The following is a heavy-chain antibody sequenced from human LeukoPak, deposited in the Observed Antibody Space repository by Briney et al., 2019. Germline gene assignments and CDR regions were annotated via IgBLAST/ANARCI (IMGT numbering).Heavy chain of an antibody. J-gene: IGHJ4*02. CDR2: ISSSGSTI. CDR3: ARSAAAGTFPDY. Sequence: GGSLRLSCAASGFTFSSFEMNWVRQAPGKGLEWVSHISSSGSTIYYADSVKGRFTISRDNAKNSLYLQMNSLRVEDTAVYYCARSAAAGTFPDYWGQGTLVTVSS. CDR1: GFTFSSFE. D-gene: IGHD6-13*01. V-gene: IGHV3-48*03.